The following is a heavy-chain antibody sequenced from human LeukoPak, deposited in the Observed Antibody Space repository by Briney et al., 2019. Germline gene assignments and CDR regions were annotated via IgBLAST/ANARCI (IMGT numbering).Heavy chain of an antibody. Sequence: SETLSLTCAVYGGSFSGYYWSWIRQPPGKGLEWIGEINHSGSTNYNPSLKSRVTIPVDTSKNQFSLKLSSVTAADTAVYYCAXAWXTXVRXANIIRWFDPWGQGTLVTVSS. CDR1: GGSFSGYY. D-gene: IGHD3-10*01. CDR3: AXAWXTXVRXANIIRWFDP. V-gene: IGHV4-34*01. J-gene: IGHJ5*02. CDR2: INHSGST.